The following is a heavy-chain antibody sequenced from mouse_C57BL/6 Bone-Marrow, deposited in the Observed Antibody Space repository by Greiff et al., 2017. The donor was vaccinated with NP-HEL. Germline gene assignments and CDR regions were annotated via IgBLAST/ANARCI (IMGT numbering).Heavy chain of an antibody. D-gene: IGHD1-2*01. CDR2: INPNNGGT. V-gene: IGHV1-26*01. CDR3: AKATYSYYGKAMDY. CDR1: GYTFTDYY. Sequence: EVQLQQPGPELVKPGASVKISCKASGYTFTDYYVNWVKQSHGKSLEWIGDINPNNGGTSYNQKFKGKATLTVDKSSSTAYMELRSLTSEDSAVYYCAKATYSYYGKAMDYWGRGTSVTVTA. J-gene: IGHJ4*01.